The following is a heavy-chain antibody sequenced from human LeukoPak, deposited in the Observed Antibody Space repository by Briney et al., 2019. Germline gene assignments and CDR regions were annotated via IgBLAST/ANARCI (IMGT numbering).Heavy chain of an antibody. J-gene: IGHJ4*02. CDR2: IYYSGST. CDR1: GGSISSSSYY. D-gene: IGHD6-13*01. CDR3: AREPRIAAAGTGGFDY. Sequence: SETLSLTCTVSGGSISSSSYYWGWIRQPPGKGLEWIGSIYYSGSTYYNPSLKSRVTISVDTSKNQFSLKLSSVTAADTAVYYCAREPRIAAAGTGGFDYWGQGTLVTVSS. V-gene: IGHV4-39*07.